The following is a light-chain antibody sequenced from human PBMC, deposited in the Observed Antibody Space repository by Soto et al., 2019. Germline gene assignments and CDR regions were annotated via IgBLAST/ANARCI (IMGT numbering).Light chain of an antibody. CDR3: QQYGDSPQT. CDR2: GAS. J-gene: IGKJ1*01. V-gene: IGKV3-20*01. CDR1: QSVGSS. Sequence: EIVLTQSPGTLSLCPGERATLSSRASQSVGSSLSWYQQKPGQAPRLLFYGASNRATAIPDRFSGSGFGTDFNLTITRLETEDFAVYYCQQYGDSPQTFGPGTKVDIK.